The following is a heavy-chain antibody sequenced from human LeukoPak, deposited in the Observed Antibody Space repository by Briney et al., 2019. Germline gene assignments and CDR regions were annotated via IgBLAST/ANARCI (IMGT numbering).Heavy chain of an antibody. V-gene: IGHV4-39*01. CDR2: VDYSGST. Sequence: SETLSLTCLVSGGCISSSTYYWGWIRAPPGKALEWIGSVDYSGSTYYNPSHKSRVTISVDTSKKQFSLKLSSVTAADTAVYYCARLRNYYHYMDVWGKGTTVTVSS. CDR1: GGCISSSTYY. J-gene: IGHJ6*03. CDR3: ARLRNYYHYMDV.